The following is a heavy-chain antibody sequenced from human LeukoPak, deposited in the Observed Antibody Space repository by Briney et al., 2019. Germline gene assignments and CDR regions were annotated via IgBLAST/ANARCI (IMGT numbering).Heavy chain of an antibody. V-gene: IGHV1-18*01. Sequence: AAVKVTCKASGYTFTSYGFSWVRQAPGQGLEWMGWISAYNGNTNYAQKLQGRVTITTDTYTTKAYMDLKSQRPDDAAVYHCAREVGVWDFDLWARGTGVSVSS. D-gene: IGHD1-26*01. CDR1: GYTFTSYG. CDR3: AREVGVWDFDL. CDR2: ISAYNGNT. J-gene: IGHJ2*01.